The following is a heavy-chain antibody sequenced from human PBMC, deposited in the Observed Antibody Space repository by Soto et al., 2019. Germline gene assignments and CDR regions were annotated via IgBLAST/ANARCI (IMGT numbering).Heavy chain of an antibody. CDR1: GLTFGDYA. Sequence: GGSLRLCCTASGLTFGDYAMSWLREAAGTGLEWVGFIRSKADGGTTEYAASVKGRFTISRDDSKSIAYLQMNSLKTEDTAVYYCTRGVLEYYYDSSAYWGQGT. D-gene: IGHD3-22*01. J-gene: IGHJ4*02. CDR3: TRGVLEYYYDSSAY. CDR2: IRSKADGGTT. V-gene: IGHV3-49*03.